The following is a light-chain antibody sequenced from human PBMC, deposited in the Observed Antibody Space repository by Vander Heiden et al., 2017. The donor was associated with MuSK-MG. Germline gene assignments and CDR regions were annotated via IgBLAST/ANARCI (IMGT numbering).Light chain of an antibody. CDR3: LQFHRWALT. J-gene: IGKJ3*01. V-gene: IGKV3-15*01. CDR1: QGLTTN. CDR2: GIS. Sequence: DIVRTQSPATLSVSPGERATLSCMASQGLTTNLAWYHQKPFLAPRLLIYGISVRAAGVPARFSGTGSETDFTLTISSLQSEDFGVYFCLQFHRWALTFGHGTRVDFK.